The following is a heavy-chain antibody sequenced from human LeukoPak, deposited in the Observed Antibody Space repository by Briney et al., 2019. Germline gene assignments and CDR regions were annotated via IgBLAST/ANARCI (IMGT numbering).Heavy chain of an antibody. J-gene: IGHJ5*01. D-gene: IGHD6-19*01. Sequence: SGTLSLTCSVSGGSMSSYYFNWIRQPPGKGLEWIGSIHHNGITNYNPSLTNRVTISLDTSMDQFSLKLTSLAAADTAVYYCARSHSSGWYLGWFDPWGQGTLVTVSS. V-gene: IGHV4-59*13. CDR3: ARSHSSGWYLGWFDP. CDR2: IHHNGIT. CDR1: GGSMSSYY.